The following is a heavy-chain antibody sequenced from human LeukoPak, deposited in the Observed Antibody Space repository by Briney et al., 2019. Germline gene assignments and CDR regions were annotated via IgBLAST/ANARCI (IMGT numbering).Heavy chain of an antibody. D-gene: IGHD3-10*01. CDR3: ARGLWFGEPSFYNWFDP. V-gene: IGHV1-2*02. CDR2: INPNSGGT. Sequence: GASVKVSCKASGYTFTGYYMHWVRQAPGQGLEWMGWINPNSGGTNYAQKFQGRVTMTRDTSISTAYMELSRLGSDDTAVYYCARGLWFGEPSFYNWFDPWGQGTLVTVSS. J-gene: IGHJ5*02. CDR1: GYTFTGYY.